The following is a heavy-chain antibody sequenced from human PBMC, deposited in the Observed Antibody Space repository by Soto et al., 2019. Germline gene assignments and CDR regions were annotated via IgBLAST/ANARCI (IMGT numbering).Heavy chain of an antibody. Sequence: SETLSLTSTFSGFSISSGVYYLSWIRQHPGKGLEWIGYIYYSGSTYYNPSLKSRVTISVDTSKNQFSLKLSSVTAADTAVYYCARGARWELLKNWFDPWGQGTLVTVSS. D-gene: IGHD1-26*01. CDR2: IYYSGST. CDR1: GFSISSGVYY. V-gene: IGHV4-31*03. J-gene: IGHJ5*02. CDR3: ARGARWELLKNWFDP.